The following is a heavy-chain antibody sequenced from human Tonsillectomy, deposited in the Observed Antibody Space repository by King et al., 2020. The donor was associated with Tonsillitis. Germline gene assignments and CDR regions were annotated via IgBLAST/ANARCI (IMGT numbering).Heavy chain of an antibody. D-gene: IGHD2-21*01. CDR3: ARYCAFCGGDLAEDS. J-gene: IGHJ4*02. Sequence: VQLVESGGGLVKPGGSLRLSCAASGFTFSDYYMHWVRQAPGKGLEWVSSISSGGTSLYYANSLKGRFTISRDNAKNLLYLQMNSLRAEDTAIYFCARYCAFCGGDLAEDSWGQGTLVTVSS. CDR1: GFTFSDYY. V-gene: IGHV3-21*06. CDR2: ISSGGTSL.